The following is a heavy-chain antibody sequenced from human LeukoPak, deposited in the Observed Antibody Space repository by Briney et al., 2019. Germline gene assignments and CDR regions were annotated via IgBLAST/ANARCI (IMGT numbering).Heavy chain of an antibody. CDR2: INHSGST. CDR1: GGSFSGYY. D-gene: IGHD2-2*01. CDR3: ARGLGSSTSNQYYFDY. V-gene: IGHV4-34*01. Sequence: SETLSLTCAVYGGSFSGYYWSWIRQPPGKRLEWIGEINHSGSTNYNPSLKSRVTISVDTSKNQFSLKLSSVTAADTAVYYCARGLGSSTSNQYYFDYWGQGTLVTVSS. J-gene: IGHJ4*02.